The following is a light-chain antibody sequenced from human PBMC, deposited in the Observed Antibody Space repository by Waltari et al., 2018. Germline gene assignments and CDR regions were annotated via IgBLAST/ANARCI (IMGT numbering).Light chain of an antibody. CDR3: LQHNNYPLT. Sequence: DIRMTQSPSSLSASVGDRVTITCRASQGIGNDLGWYQQKPGKAPKRLIYFASSLESGVPSRFSGSGSGTESTLTISSLQPEDLATYYCLQHNNYPLTFGGGTKVEIK. J-gene: IGKJ4*01. CDR1: QGIGND. CDR2: FAS. V-gene: IGKV1-17*01.